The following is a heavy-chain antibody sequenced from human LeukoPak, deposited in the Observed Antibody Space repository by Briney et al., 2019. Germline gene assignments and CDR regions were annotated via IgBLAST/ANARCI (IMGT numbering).Heavy chain of an antibody. D-gene: IGHD1-26*01. CDR2: ISWNSGSI. J-gene: IGHJ6*02. CDR1: GFTFDDYA. Sequence: GGSLRLSCAASGFTFDDYAMHWVRQAPGKGLEWVSGISWNSGSIGYADSVKGRFTISRDNAKNSLYLQMNSLRAEDTALYYCAKGGSYSDYYYGMDVWGQGTTVTVSS. V-gene: IGHV3-9*01. CDR3: AKGGSYSDYYYGMDV.